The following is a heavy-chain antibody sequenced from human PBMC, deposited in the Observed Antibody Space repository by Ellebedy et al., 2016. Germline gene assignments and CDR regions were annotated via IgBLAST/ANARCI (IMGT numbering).Heavy chain of an antibody. CDR3: AVSTSTVVAFDI. V-gene: IGHV1-8*01. D-gene: IGHD4-23*01. CDR2: MNPNSGNT. J-gene: IGHJ3*02. Sequence: ASVKVSXXASGYTFTSYDINWVRQATGQGLEWMGWMNPNSGNTGYAQKFQGRVTMTRNTSISTAYMELSSLRSEDTAVYYCAVSTSTVVAFDIWGQGTMVTVSS. CDR1: GYTFTSYD.